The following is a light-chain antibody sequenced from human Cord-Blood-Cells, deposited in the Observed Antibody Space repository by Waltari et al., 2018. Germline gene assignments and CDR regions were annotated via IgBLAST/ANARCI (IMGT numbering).Light chain of an antibody. CDR2: AAS. Sequence: IQMTQSPSSLSASVGDRVTITCRASQGIRNHFAWYQQKPGQVPKPLIYAASTLQSGVPSRFSGSGSGTDFTLTISSLQPEDVATYYCEKYNSAPRTFGQGTKVEIK. CDR1: QGIRNH. J-gene: IGKJ1*01. CDR3: EKYNSAPRT. V-gene: IGKV1-27*01.